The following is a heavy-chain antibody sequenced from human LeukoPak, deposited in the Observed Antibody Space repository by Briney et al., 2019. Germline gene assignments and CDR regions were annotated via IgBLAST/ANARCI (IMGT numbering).Heavy chain of an antibody. CDR1: GFTFSSYS. J-gene: IGHJ4*02. Sequence: PGGSLRLSCAASGFTFSSYSMNWVRQAPGKGLEWVSSISSSSSYIYYADSVKGRFTISRDNAKNSLYLQMSSLRAEDTAVYYCGRGYCSGGSCRKLDYWGQGTLVTVSS. V-gene: IGHV3-21*01. CDR2: ISSSSSYI. CDR3: GRGYCSGGSCRKLDY. D-gene: IGHD2-15*01.